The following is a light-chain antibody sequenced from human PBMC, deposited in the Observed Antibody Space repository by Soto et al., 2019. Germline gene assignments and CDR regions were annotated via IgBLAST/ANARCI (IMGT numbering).Light chain of an antibody. J-gene: IGKJ2*01. CDR2: GAS. CDR3: QQYHNWPPQYT. CDR1: QSVASN. V-gene: IGKV3-15*01. Sequence: EIVMTQSPASLSVSPGDGAPLSCRASQSVASNVAWYQQKPGQGPRLLIHGASTRAVGVPARFSGSGSGTDFTLTIHSLQSEDFAVYYCQQYHNWPPQYTFGQGTKLQIK.